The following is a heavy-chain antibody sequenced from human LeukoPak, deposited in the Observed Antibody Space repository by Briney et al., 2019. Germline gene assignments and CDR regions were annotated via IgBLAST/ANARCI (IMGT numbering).Heavy chain of an antibody. J-gene: IGHJ4*02. CDR3: ARDASGRFPYYFDY. Sequence: GGSLRLSCAASGFTFSSYAMSWVRQAPGKGLEWVSGISGSGGSTYYADSVKGRFTISRDNSKNTLYLQMNCLRAEDTAVYYCARDASGRFPYYFDYWGQGTLVTVSS. CDR2: ISGSGGST. CDR1: GFTFSSYA. V-gene: IGHV3-23*01. D-gene: IGHD1-26*01.